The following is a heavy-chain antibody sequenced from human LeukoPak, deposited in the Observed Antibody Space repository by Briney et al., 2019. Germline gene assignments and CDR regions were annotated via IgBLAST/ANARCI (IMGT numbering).Heavy chain of an antibody. J-gene: IGHJ5*02. CDR1: GFTFSSYW. V-gene: IGHV3-74*01. CDR2: INTDGSST. Sequence: GGSLRLSCAASGFTFSSYWMHWVRQAPGKGLVWVSRINTDGSSTSYADSVKGRFTISRDNAKNTLYLQMNSLRAEDTAVYYCARDGNSQGAVAGTGWFDPWGQGTLVTISS. CDR3: ARDGNSQGAVAGTGWFDP. D-gene: IGHD6-19*01.